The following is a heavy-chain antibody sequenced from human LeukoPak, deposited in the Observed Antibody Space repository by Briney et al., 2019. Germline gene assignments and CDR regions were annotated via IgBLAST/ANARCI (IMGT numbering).Heavy chain of an antibody. CDR1: GFTFDDYA. D-gene: IGHD2-15*01. CDR2: ISWNSGSI. V-gene: IGHV3-9*01. Sequence: GGSLRLSCAASGFTFDDYAMQWVRQAPGKGLEWVSDISWNSGSIGYADSVKGRFTISRDNAKNSLYLQMNSLRAEDTALYYCAKESVVVAATGAFDIWGQGTMVTVSS. J-gene: IGHJ3*02. CDR3: AKESVVVAATGAFDI.